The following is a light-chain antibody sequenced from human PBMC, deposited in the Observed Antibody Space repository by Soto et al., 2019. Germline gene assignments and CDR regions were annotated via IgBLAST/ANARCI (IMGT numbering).Light chain of an antibody. CDR1: ESVSSN. CDR2: GAS. Sequence: EIVLTQSPATLSVSPWERATLSCRASESVSSNLAWYQQKPGQAPRLLIYGASTRATGIPARFSGSGSGTDFTLTISRLEPEDFAVYYCQQYGSSPLTFGGGTKVDI. J-gene: IGKJ4*01. V-gene: IGKV3-20*01. CDR3: QQYGSSPLT.